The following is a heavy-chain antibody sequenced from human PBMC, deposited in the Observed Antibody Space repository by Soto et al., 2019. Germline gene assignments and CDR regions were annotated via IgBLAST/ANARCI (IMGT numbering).Heavy chain of an antibody. V-gene: IGHV4-59*08. CDR2: IYYSGST. J-gene: IGHJ5*02. D-gene: IGHD4-4*01. Sequence: PSETLSLTCTVSGGSISSYYWSWIRQPPGKGLEWIGYIYYSGSTNYNPSLKSRVTISVDTSKNQFSLKLSSVTAADTAVYYCASQMTTAKTWFDPWGQGTLVTVSS. CDR3: ASQMTTAKTWFDP. CDR1: GGSISSYY.